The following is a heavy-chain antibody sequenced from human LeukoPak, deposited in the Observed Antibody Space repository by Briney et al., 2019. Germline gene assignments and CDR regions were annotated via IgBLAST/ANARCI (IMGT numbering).Heavy chain of an antibody. D-gene: IGHD3-22*01. Sequence: SETLSLTCTVSDYSISSGYYWGWIRQPPGKGLEWIGSIYHSGSTYYNPSLKSRVTISVDTSKNQFSLKLSSVTAADTAVYYCARVISEYYYDSSGYLPGLNSVPVVDYWGQGTLVTVSS. CDR2: IYHSGST. V-gene: IGHV4-38-2*02. CDR1: DYSISSGYY. J-gene: IGHJ4*02. CDR3: ARVISEYYYDSSGYLPGLNSVPVVDY.